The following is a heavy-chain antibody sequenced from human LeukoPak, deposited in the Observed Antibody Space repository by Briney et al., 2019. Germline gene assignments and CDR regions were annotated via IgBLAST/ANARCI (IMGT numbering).Heavy chain of an antibody. J-gene: IGHJ6*02. Sequence: SGGSLRLSCAASGFTFSSYWMSWVRQAPGKGLEWVALISYDGTDKYHVDSVKGRFTISRDNSNNTLYLQMNSLRPDDTAVYYCAKAGYSSGWTRYYGMDVWGQGTTVAVSS. CDR2: ISYDGTDK. V-gene: IGHV3-30*18. CDR1: GFTFSSYW. D-gene: IGHD6-19*01. CDR3: AKAGYSSGWTRYYGMDV.